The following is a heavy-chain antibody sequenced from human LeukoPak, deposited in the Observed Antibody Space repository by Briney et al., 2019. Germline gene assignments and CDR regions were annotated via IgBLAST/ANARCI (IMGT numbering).Heavy chain of an antibody. J-gene: IGHJ4*02. V-gene: IGHV4-59*08. Sequence: KPSETLSLTCTVSGGSISSYYWSWIRQPPGKGLEWIGYIYYSGSTNYNPSLKSRVTISVDTSKNQFSLKLSSVTAADTAVYYCARQKERYYDSSGYFDYWGQGTLVTVSS. CDR3: ARQKERYYDSSGYFDY. D-gene: IGHD3-22*01. CDR2: IYYSGST. CDR1: GGSISSYY.